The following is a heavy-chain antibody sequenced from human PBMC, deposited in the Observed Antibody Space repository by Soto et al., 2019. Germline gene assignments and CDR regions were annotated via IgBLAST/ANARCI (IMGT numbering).Heavy chain of an antibody. V-gene: IGHV1-24*01. Sequence: ASVKVSCKVSGYTLTELSMHWVRQAPGKGLEWMGGFDPEDGETIYAQKFQGRVTMTEDTSTDTAYMELSSLRSEDTAVYYCATGLLWFGEPNKYNWFDPWGQGTLVTVSS. CDR2: FDPEDGET. D-gene: IGHD3-10*01. J-gene: IGHJ5*02. CDR1: GYTLTELS. CDR3: ATGLLWFGEPNKYNWFDP.